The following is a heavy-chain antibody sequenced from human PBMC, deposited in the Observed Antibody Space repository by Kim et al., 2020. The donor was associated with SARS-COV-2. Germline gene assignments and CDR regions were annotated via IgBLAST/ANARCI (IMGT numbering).Heavy chain of an antibody. J-gene: IGHJ5*02. V-gene: IGHV4-39*01. D-gene: IGHD6-19*01. CDR3: ARHSVGIAVAGDSNWFDP. Sequence: SETLSLTCTVSGGSISSSSYYWGWIRQPPGKGLEWIGSIYYSGSTYYNPSLKSRVTISVDTSKNQFSLKLSSVTAADTAVYYCARHSVGIAVAGDSNWFDPWGQGTLVTVSS. CDR1: GGSISSSSYY. CDR2: IYYSGST.